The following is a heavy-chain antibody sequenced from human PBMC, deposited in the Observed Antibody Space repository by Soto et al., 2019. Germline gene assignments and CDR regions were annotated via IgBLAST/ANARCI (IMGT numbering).Heavy chain of an antibody. CDR1: GFSLSSTRMA. J-gene: IGHJ4*02. Sequence: QITLKESGPTLVKPTQTLTLTCTFSGFSLSSTRMAVGWIRQPPGKALEWLALIYWDDDKRYSPFLKSRLTFTKDTSKNQVVLTMSNMAPVDTARYYCAHIVVAGLGYYFDYWGQGTLVTVSS. CDR3: AHIVVAGLGYYFDY. V-gene: IGHV2-5*02. CDR2: IYWDDDK. D-gene: IGHD6-19*01.